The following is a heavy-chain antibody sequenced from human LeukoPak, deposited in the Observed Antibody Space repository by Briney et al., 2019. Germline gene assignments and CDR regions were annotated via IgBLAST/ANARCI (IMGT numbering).Heavy chain of an antibody. Sequence: SETLSLTCTVSGGSISSYYWSWIRQPPGKGLEWIGYIYTSGSTNYNPSLKSRVTISVDTSKNQLSLKLSSVTAADTAVYYCARHWGKIAVAPFDYWGQGTLVTVSS. CDR1: GGSISSYY. CDR3: ARHWGKIAVAPFDY. D-gene: IGHD6-19*01. CDR2: IYTSGST. V-gene: IGHV4-4*09. J-gene: IGHJ4*02.